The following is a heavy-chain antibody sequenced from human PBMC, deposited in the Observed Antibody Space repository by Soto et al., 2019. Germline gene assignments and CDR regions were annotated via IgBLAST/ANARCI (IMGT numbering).Heavy chain of an antibody. CDR1: GFIFSGHY. Sequence: VQLVESGGGLVQPGGSLRLSCAASGFIFSGHYMDWVRQAPGKGLEWVGRIKNKANSYTTEYAASVKGRFTISRDDSKNSLYLLMNSLKTEDTAVYYCTRISLVGATGGRYFDYWGQGTLLTVSS. CDR3: TRISLVGATGGRYFDY. D-gene: IGHD1-26*01. J-gene: IGHJ4*02. CDR2: IKNKANSYTT. V-gene: IGHV3-72*01.